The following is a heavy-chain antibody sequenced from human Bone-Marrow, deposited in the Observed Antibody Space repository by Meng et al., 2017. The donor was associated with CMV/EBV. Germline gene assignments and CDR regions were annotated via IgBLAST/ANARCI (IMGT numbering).Heavy chain of an antibody. Sequence: ESLKISCTVSGGSISSSSYYWGWIRQPPGKGLEWIGSIYYSGSTYYNPSLKSRVTISLDTSNNQFSLKLSSVTAADTAVYYCARDREEYYDFWSGFFGWFDPWGQGTLVTVSS. CDR1: GGSISSSSYY. CDR3: ARDREEYYDFWSGFFGWFDP. D-gene: IGHD3-3*01. CDR2: IYYSGST. J-gene: IGHJ5*02. V-gene: IGHV4-39*07.